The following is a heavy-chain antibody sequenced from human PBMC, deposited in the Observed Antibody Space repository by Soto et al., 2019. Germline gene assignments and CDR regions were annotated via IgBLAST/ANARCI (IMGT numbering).Heavy chain of an antibody. Sequence: SETLSLTCTVSGGSISSSSYYWGWIRQPPGKGLEWFGSIYYSGSTYYNPSLKSRVTISVDTSKNQFSLKLSSVTAADTAVYYCARLPGHPRYDSSDYYLGEVGYWGQGTLVTVSS. CDR1: GGSISSSSYY. V-gene: IGHV4-39*01. CDR2: IYYSGST. D-gene: IGHD3-22*01. CDR3: ARLPGHPRYDSSDYYLGEVGY. J-gene: IGHJ4*02.